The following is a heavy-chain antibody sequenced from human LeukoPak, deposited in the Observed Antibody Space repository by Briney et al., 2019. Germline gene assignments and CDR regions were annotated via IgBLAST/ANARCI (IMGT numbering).Heavy chain of an antibody. Sequence: ASVKVSCRASGYTFTSYYMHWVRQAPGQGLEWMGGIIPIFGTANYAQKFQGRVTITADESTSTAYMELSSLRSEDTVVYYCARGAREYFDWFDYWGQGTLVTVSS. V-gene: IGHV1-69*13. J-gene: IGHJ5*01. CDR2: IIPIFGTA. CDR3: ARGAREYFDWFDY. CDR1: GYTFTSYY. D-gene: IGHD2/OR15-2a*01.